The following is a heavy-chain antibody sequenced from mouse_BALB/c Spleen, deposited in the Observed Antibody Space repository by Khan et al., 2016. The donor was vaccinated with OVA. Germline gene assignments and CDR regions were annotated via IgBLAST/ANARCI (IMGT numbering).Heavy chain of an antibody. J-gene: IGHJ2*01. V-gene: IGHV1-4*01. CDR2: INPSSGYT. D-gene: IGHD3-1*01. CDR3: ARKSTRTSY. CDR1: GYTFTSYK. Sequence: QVQLQQSGAELVKPGASVKMSCKASGYTFTSYKMHWVKQRPGQGLEWIGYINPSSGYTKYTEKLKDKATLTADKSSSTAYMQLSSLTAEYSSVYYCARKSTRTSYWGQGTTLTVSS.